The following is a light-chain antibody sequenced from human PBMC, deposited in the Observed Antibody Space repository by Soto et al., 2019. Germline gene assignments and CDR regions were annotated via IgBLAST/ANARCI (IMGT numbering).Light chain of an antibody. CDR1: QSISSW. V-gene: IGKV1-5*03. CDR3: QQYNSYPYT. CDR2: KAS. J-gene: IGKJ2*01. Sequence: DIQMTQSPSTLCASVGDRRTITCRASQSISSWLAWYQQKPGKAPKLLIYKASSLESGVPSRFSGSGSGTEFTLTISSLQPDDFATYYCQQYNSYPYTFGQGTKVDIK.